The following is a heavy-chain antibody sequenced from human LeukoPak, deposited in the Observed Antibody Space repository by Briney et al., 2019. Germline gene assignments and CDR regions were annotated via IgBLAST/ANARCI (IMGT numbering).Heavy chain of an antibody. J-gene: IGHJ6*03. D-gene: IGHD3-10*01. V-gene: IGHV3-74*01. Sequence: PGGSLRLSCGASGFTFSSYWMHWVRQAPGKGLVWVSRINNDGSSTSYADSVQSRFTISRDNAKNTLYLQMNSLRAEDTALYYCARVARGDYYYYYMDVWGKGTTVTVSS. CDR2: INNDGSST. CDR3: ARVARGDYYYYYMDV. CDR1: GFTFSSYW.